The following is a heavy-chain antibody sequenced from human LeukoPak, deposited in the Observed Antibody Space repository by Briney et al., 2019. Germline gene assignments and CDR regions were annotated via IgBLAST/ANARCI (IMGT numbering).Heavy chain of an antibody. D-gene: IGHD3-22*01. CDR1: GGTFSSYA. J-gene: IGHJ3*02. CDR3: ASSSYDSSGYHPNARSRAFDI. V-gene: IGHV1-69*04. Sequence: SVKVSCKASGGTFSSYAISWVRQAPGQGLEWMGRIIPILGIANYAQKFQGRVTITADKSTSTAYMELSSLRSEDTAVYYCASSSYDSSGYHPNARSRAFDIWGQGTMVTVSS. CDR2: IIPILGIA.